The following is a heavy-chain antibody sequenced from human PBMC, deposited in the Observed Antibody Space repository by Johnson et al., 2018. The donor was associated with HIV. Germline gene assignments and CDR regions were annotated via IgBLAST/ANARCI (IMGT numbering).Heavy chain of an antibody. CDR2: IKSKTDGETT. CDR1: GFSFSNAW. V-gene: IGHV3-15*01. CDR3: AKDILRIAAAGIYGASDI. Sequence: VQLVESGGGLVKAGGSLRLSCAASGFSFSNAWMSWVRQAPGKGLEWVGRIKSKTDGETTDYAAPVKGRFTTPTDDSKNTLHLLMNSLRAEDTAIYHCAKDILRIAAAGIYGASDIWGQGTMVTVSS. J-gene: IGHJ3*02. D-gene: IGHD6-13*01.